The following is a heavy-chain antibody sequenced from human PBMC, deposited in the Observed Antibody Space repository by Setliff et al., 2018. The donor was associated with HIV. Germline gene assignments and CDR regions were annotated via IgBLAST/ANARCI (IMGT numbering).Heavy chain of an antibody. J-gene: IGHJ4*02. Sequence: SETLSLTCTVSGGSNSSNNYYWTWIRQPPGKGLEWMGYIYYSGSTNDNHSLKSRLPISVDTSKNQVSLKLSSVTAADTAVYNCARAGSDGWDYWGQGTLVTVSS. CDR2: IYYSGST. D-gene: IGHD6-19*01. V-gene: IGHV4-61*01. CDR1: GGSNSSNNYY. CDR3: ARAGSDGWDY.